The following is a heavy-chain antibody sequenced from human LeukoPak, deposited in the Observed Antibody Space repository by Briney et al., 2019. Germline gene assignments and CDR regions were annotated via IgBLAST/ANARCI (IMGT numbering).Heavy chain of an antibody. V-gene: IGHV5-51*01. CDR1: GYSFTNYL. Sequence: GESLKISCKGSGYSFTNYLIGWVRQMPGKGLEWMGIIYPGDSDTRYSPSFQGQVTISADKSISTAYLQWSSLKSSDTAMYYCARLANWEHFDYWGQGTLVTVSS. CDR3: ARLANWEHFDY. D-gene: IGHD1-26*01. CDR2: IYPGDSDT. J-gene: IGHJ4*02.